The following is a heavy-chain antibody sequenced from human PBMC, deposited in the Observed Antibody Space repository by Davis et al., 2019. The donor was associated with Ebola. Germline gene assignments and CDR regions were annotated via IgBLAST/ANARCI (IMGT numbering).Heavy chain of an antibody. CDR1: GFTFTSSA. J-gene: IGHJ5*02. Sequence: SVKVSCKASGFTFTSSAVQWVRQARGQRLEWIGWIVVGSGNTNYEQKFQERVTITRDMSTSTAYMELSSLRSEDTAVYYCARDAGITMVQGAKTNWFDPWGQGTLVTVSS. V-gene: IGHV1-58*01. CDR3: ARDAGITMVQGAKTNWFDP. D-gene: IGHD3-10*01. CDR2: IVVGSGNT.